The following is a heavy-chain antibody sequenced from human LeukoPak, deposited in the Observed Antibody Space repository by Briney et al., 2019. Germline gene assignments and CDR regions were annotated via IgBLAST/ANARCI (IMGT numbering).Heavy chain of an antibody. V-gene: IGHV4-59*01. J-gene: IGHJ6*02. CDR1: GGSISSYY. CDR2: IYYSGST. D-gene: IGHD1-1*01. Sequence: SETLSLTCTVSGGSISSYYWSWIRQPPGKGLEWIGYIYYSGSTNYNPSLKCRVTISVDTSKNQFSLKLSSVTAADTAVYYCARDSISGTLYYYGMDVWGQGTTVTVSS. CDR3: ARDSISGTLYYYGMDV.